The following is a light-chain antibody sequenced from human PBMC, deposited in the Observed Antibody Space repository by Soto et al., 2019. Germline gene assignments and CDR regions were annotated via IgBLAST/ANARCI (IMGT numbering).Light chain of an antibody. CDR1: QSISGW. V-gene: IGKV1-5*01. Sequence: DIQMTQSHSTLSASVGDRVTITCRASQSISGWLAWYQQKPGKAPNLLISDASSLESGVPSRFSGSGSGTEFTLTISGLQPDDFATYYCQQYSSYSSFGQGTKVDIK. CDR2: DAS. CDR3: QQYSSYSS. J-gene: IGKJ2*01.